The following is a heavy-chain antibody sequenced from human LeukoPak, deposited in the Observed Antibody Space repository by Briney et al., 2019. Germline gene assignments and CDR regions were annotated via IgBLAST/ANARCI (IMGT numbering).Heavy chain of an antibody. D-gene: IGHD6-19*01. Sequence: SGTLSLTCTVSGDSINSYYWSWIRQPPGKGLEWIGYIFYSGSTNYNPSLKSRVTTSVDTSKNQFSLKLSSVTAADTAVYYCARRITSSGWYRDDYWGQGTLVTVSS. J-gene: IGHJ4*02. CDR1: GDSINSYY. CDR3: ARRITSSGWYRDDY. CDR2: IFYSGST. V-gene: IGHV4-59*08.